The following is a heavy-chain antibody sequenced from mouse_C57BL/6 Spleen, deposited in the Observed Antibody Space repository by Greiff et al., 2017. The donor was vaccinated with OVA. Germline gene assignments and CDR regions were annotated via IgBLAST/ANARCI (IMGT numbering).Heavy chain of an antibody. J-gene: IGHJ1*03. Sequence: VQLQQSGPELVKPGASVKISCKASGYTFTDYYMNWVKQSHGKSLEWIGDINPNNGGTSYNQKFKGKATLTVDKSSSTAYMQLRSLTSEDSAVYYCARDYGIPSWYFDVWGTGTTVTVSS. D-gene: IGHD1-1*01. V-gene: IGHV1-26*01. CDR3: ARDYGIPSWYFDV. CDR2: INPNNGGT. CDR1: GYTFTDYY.